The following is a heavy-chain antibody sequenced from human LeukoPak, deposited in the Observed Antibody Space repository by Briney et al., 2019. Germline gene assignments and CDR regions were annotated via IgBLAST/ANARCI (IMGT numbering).Heavy chain of an antibody. CDR2: ISGSSLYI. CDR3: ARDPPYYDSSGYYYDY. D-gene: IGHD3-22*01. Sequence: GGSLRLSCAASGFTLSPYSMNWVRQAPGKGLEWVSSISGSSLYIYYADLVKGRFTISRDNAKNSLYLQMNSLRAEDTAVYYCARDPPYYDSSGYYYDYWGQGALVTVSS. V-gene: IGHV3-21*01. J-gene: IGHJ4*02. CDR1: GFTLSPYS.